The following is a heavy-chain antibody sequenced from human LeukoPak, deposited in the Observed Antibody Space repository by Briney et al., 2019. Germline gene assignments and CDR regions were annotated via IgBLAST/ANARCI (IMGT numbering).Heavy chain of an antibody. Sequence: GASVKVSCKASGYTFTSYGISWVRQAPGQGLEWMGWISAYNGNTNYAQKLQGRATMTTDTSTSTAYMELRSLRSDDTAVYYCARPKYSGYEVGYFDYWGQGTLVTVSS. D-gene: IGHD5-12*01. J-gene: IGHJ4*02. CDR3: ARPKYSGYEVGYFDY. CDR2: ISAYNGNT. CDR1: GYTFTSYG. V-gene: IGHV1-18*01.